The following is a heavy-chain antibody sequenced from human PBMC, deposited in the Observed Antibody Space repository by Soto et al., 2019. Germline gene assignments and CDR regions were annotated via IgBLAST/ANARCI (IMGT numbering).Heavy chain of an antibody. CDR3: ARLAVAGEGYAFDI. V-gene: IGHV1-2*04. Sequence: ASVKVSCKASGYTFTGYYMHWVRQAPGQGLEWMGWINPNSGGTNYAQKFQGWVTMTRDTSISTAYMELSKLRSDDTAVYYCARLAVAGEGYAFDIWGQGTMVTVSS. D-gene: IGHD6-19*01. CDR2: INPNSGGT. J-gene: IGHJ3*02. CDR1: GYTFTGYY.